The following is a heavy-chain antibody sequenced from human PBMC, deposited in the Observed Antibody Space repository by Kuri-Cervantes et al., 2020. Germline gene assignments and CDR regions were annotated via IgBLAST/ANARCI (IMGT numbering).Heavy chain of an antibody. J-gene: IGHJ1*01. Sequence: ASVKVSCKASGYTFTGYYMHWVRQAPGQGLEWMGWINPNSGGTNYAQKFQGRVTMTRDTSISTAYMELSRLRSDDTAVYYCATAKPGWFGEFHFQHWGQGTLVTVSS. CDR3: ATAKPGWFGEFHFQH. CDR1: GYTFTGYY. D-gene: IGHD3-10*01. CDR2: INPNSGGT. V-gene: IGHV1-2*02.